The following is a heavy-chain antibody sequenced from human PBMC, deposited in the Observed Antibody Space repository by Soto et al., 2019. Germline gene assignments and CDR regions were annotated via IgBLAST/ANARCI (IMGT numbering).Heavy chain of an antibody. D-gene: IGHD3-10*01. CDR3: ARSAHVSGDGNDY. Sequence: EVQLVESGGGLVQPGGSLRLSCVASGFTFSNYWMHWVRQAPGKGLVWVSRIEGDGSSISYADSVKGRFTISRDNAKNTLYLQMNSLRVEVTAVYYCARSAHVSGDGNDYWGQGTLVTVSS. V-gene: IGHV3-74*01. J-gene: IGHJ4*02. CDR1: GFTFSNYW. CDR2: IEGDGSSI.